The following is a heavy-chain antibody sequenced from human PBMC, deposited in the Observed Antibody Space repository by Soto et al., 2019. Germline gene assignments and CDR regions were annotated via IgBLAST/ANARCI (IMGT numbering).Heavy chain of an antibody. D-gene: IGHD2-21*01. CDR1: GAALNSGNYY. Sequence: PSETLSLICSVSGAALNSGNYYWSWIRQVPGKGLEWIGHIYVTGAVDYNPSLRDRITISQDTSERQFSLNLRLVTAADTAVYYCARLRIATNNYKWFDPWGQGTLVTVPS. J-gene: IGHJ5*02. CDR2: IYVTGAV. CDR3: ARLRIATNNYKWFDP. V-gene: IGHV4-31*03.